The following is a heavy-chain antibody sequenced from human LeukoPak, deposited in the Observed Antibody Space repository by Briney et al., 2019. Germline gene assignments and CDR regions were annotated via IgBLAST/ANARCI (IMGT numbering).Heavy chain of an antibody. D-gene: IGHD3-3*01. Sequence: GESLRISCKGSGYSFTSFWINWVRQMPGKGLEWMGRIDPSDSYTNYSSSFQGHVTISADKSITTAYLQWSSLKASDTAMYYCARGGSISAVDPYYFDYWGQGTLVTASS. CDR1: GYSFTSFW. V-gene: IGHV5-10-1*01. CDR3: ARGGSISAVDPYYFDY. J-gene: IGHJ4*02. CDR2: IDPSDSYT.